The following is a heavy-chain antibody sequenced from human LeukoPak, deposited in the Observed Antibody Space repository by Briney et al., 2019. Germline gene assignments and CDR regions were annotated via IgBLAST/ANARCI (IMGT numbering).Heavy chain of an antibody. CDR1: GYTFTGYY. D-gene: IGHD4-17*01. CDR2: INPNSGGT. Sequence: ASVKVSCKASGYTFTGYYMHWVRQAPGQGLEWMGWINPNSGGTNYAQKFQGRVTMTRDTSISTAYMELSRLRSDDTAVYYCARDPNLRYDWFDPWGQGTLVTVSS. J-gene: IGHJ5*02. V-gene: IGHV1-2*02. CDR3: ARDPNLRYDWFDP.